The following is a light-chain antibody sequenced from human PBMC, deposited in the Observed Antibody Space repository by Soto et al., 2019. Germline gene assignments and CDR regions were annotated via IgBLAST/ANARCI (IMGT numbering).Light chain of an antibody. J-gene: IGKJ2*01. CDR2: WAS. V-gene: IGKV4-1*01. Sequence: DIVMTQSPDSLAVSLGERATINCKSSQSLLYISNNRNYLAWYQQKPGQPPKMLIYWASTRDSGVPDRFSGSGSDTDFTLTISSLQAEDVAVYYCQQYYSTPLTFGQGTKLEIK. CDR1: QSLLYISNNRNY. CDR3: QQYYSTPLT.